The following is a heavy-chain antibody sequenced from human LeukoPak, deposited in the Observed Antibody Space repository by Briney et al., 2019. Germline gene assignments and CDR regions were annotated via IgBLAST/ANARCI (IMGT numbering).Heavy chain of an antibody. J-gene: IGHJ4*02. CDR1: GYSISSGYY. V-gene: IGHV4-38-2*01. Sequence: SETLSLTCAVSGYSISSGYYWGWIRQPPGKGLEWIGSIYHSGSTYYNPSLKSRGTISVDTSKNQFSLKLSSVTAADTAVYYCARGRLGYCSSTSCYVVSPWDYWGQGTLVTVSS. D-gene: IGHD2-2*01. CDR3: ARGRLGYCSSTSCYVVSPWDY. CDR2: IYHSGST.